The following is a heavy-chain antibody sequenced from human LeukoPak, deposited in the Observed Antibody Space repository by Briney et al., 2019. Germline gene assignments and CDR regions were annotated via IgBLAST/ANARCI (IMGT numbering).Heavy chain of an antibody. CDR2: INHSGST. CDR3: ARGLDWFDP. CDR1: GGSFSGYY. V-gene: IGHV4-34*01. J-gene: IGHJ5*02. Sequence: SETLSLTCAVYGGSFSGYYWSWIRQPPGKGLEWIGEINHSGSTNYNPSLKSRVTISVDTSKNQFSLKLSSVTAADTAVYYCARGLDWFDPWGQGTLVTVSS.